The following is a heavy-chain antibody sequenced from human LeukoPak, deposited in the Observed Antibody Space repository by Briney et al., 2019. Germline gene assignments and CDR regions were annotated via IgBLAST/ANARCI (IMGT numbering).Heavy chain of an antibody. CDR2: INHSGST. CDR3: ARGLDWFDP. CDR1: GGSFSGYY. V-gene: IGHV4-34*01. J-gene: IGHJ5*02. Sequence: SETLSLTCAVYGGSFSGYYWSWIRQPPGKGLEWIGEINHSGSTNYNPSLKSRVTISVDTSKNQFSLKLSSVTAADTAVYYCARGLDWFDPWGQGTLVTVSS.